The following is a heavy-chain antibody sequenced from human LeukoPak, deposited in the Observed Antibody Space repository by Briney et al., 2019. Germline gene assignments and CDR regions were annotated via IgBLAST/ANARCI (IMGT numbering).Heavy chain of an antibody. V-gene: IGHV4-59*08. Sequence: SETLSLTCTVSGDSISSYYWSWIRQPPGKGLEWIGYIYYSGSTNYNPSLKSRVTISVGTSKNQFSLKLSSVTAADTAVYYCASDYSDYYLDYWGQGTLVTVSS. D-gene: IGHD4-11*01. CDR1: GDSISSYY. CDR2: IYYSGST. CDR3: ASDYSDYYLDY. J-gene: IGHJ4*02.